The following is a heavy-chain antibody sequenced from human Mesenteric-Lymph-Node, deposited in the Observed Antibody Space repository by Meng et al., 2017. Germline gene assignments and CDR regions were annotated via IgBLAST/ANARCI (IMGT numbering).Heavy chain of an antibody. CDR1: GFRFSDYY. CDR3: ARAPETEYYDILTGYWPDAFDI. CDR2: ISSTSGFL. Sequence: LSLTCVASGFRFSDYYMMWLRQAPGKGLEWVASISSTSGFLHYADSLKGRVTISRDNAKNSVSLQMYSLKAEDTAVYYCARAPETEYYDILTGYWPDAFDIWGQGTMVTVSS. D-gene: IGHD3-9*01. V-gene: IGHV3-21*04. J-gene: IGHJ3*02.